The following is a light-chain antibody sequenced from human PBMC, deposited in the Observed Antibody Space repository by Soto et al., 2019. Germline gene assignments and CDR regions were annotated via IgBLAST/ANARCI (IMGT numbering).Light chain of an antibody. CDR1: QSVYSN. V-gene: IGKV3-20*01. CDR2: STS. Sequence: EIVMTQSPGTLSVSPGERATLSCRASQSVYSNLAWYQQKPGQAPRLLIYSTSSRATGIPDRFSGSGSGTEFTLTISRLEPEDFAVYYCQQYGNSPWTFGQGTKVDI. CDR3: QQYGNSPWT. J-gene: IGKJ1*01.